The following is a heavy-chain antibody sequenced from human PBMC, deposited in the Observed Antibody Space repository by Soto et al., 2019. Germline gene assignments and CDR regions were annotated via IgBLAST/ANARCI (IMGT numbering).Heavy chain of an antibody. D-gene: IGHD3-9*01. CDR2: INHSGST. CDR3: ARGRVTGYQSRYFDL. J-gene: IGHJ2*01. Sequence: SETRSLTWPVYGGSFSCYYWSGIRQPPGKGLEWIGEINHSGSTNYNPSLKSRVTISVDTSKNQFSLKLSSVTAADTAVYYCARGRVTGYQSRYFDLWGRGTLVTVSS. CDR1: GGSFSCYY. V-gene: IGHV4-34*01.